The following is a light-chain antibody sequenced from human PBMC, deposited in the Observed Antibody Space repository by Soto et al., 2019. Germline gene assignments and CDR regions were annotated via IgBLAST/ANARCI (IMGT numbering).Light chain of an antibody. Sequence: EIVLTQSPGTLSLSPGHTATLSCSASQSVSNTYLAWYQQKPGQAPRLLIYGASSRATGFTDRFSGSGSGTDFTLTISRLETEDFAVYYCQQYDSSSWTFGQGTQVDIK. CDR1: QSVSNTY. CDR3: QQYDSSSWT. CDR2: GAS. V-gene: IGKV3-20*01. J-gene: IGKJ1*01.